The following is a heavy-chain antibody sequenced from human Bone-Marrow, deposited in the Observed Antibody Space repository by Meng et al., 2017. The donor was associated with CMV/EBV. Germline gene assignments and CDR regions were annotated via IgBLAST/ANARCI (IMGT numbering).Heavy chain of an antibody. J-gene: IGHJ2*01. Sequence: SENLSLTCAVYGGSFSGYYWSWIRQPPGKGLEWIGEINHSGSTNYNPSLKSRVTISVDTSKNQFSLKLSSVTAADTAVYYCARTEIQLWLRYFDRWGHGTRVTVSS. CDR1: GGSFSGYY. D-gene: IGHD5-18*01. CDR2: INHSGST. V-gene: IGHV4-34*01. CDR3: ARTEIQLWLRYFDR.